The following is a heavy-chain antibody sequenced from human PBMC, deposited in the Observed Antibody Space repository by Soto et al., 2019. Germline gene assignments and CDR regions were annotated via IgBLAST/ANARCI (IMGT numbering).Heavy chain of an antibody. CDR2: IANDGRSE. V-gene: IGHV3-30*18. CDR3: AKDKGRTAIDY. CDR1: GLTFSAAG. Sequence: QVQLVESGGGVVQPGRSLRLSCAAPGLTFSAAGMHWVRQAPGKGLEWVAFIANDGRSESYADSVKGRFTISRDNSKNRLYLQMNGLRAEDTAVYYCAKDKGRTAIDYWGQGTLVSVSS. J-gene: IGHJ4*02.